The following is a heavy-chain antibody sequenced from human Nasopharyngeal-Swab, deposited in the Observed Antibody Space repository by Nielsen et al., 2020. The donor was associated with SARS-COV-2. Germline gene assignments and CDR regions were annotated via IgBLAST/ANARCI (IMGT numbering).Heavy chain of an antibody. CDR3: ARTPPDIAAAGYFDY. V-gene: IGHV4-4*02. CDR1: GGSISSNNW. CDR2: IYHSGST. J-gene: IGHJ4*02. D-gene: IGHD6-13*01. Sequence: SETLSLTSGVSGGSISSNNWWSWVRQPPGKGLEWIGEIYHSGSTNYNPSLKSRVTISVDKSRNQFPLKLTSVTAADTAVYYCARTPPDIAAAGYFDYWGQGTLVTVSS.